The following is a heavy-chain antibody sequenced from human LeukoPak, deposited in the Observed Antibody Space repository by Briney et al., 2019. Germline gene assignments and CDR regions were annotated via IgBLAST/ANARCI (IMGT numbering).Heavy chain of an antibody. V-gene: IGHV1-69*13. CDR3: ARNGYSSSWYRDYYYYYYMEV. CDR1: GGTFSSYA. Sequence: SVKVSCKATGGTFSSYAISWVRQAPGQGLEWMGGIILIFGTADYAQKFQGRVTITADESTSTACMELSSLRSEDTAVYYCARNGYSSSWYRDYYYYYYMEVWGKGTTVTISS. J-gene: IGHJ6*03. CDR2: IILIFGTA. D-gene: IGHD6-13*01.